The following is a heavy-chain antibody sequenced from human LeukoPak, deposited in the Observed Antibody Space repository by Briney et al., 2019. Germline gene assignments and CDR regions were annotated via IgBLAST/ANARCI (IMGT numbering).Heavy chain of an antibody. V-gene: IGHV1-69*02. J-gene: IGHJ2*01. Sequence: GASVKVSCKASGYTFTGYYMHWVRQAPGQGLEWMGRIIPILGIANYAQKFQGRVTITADKSTSTAYMELSSLRSEDTAVYYCARCPGDQYSSGWYRPLDLWGRGTLVTVSS. CDR1: GYTFTGYY. CDR2: IIPILGIA. D-gene: IGHD6-19*01. CDR3: ARCPGDQYSSGWYRPLDL.